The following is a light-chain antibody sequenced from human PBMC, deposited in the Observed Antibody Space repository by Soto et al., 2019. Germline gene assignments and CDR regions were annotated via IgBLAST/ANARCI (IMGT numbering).Light chain of an antibody. Sequence: EIVLTQSPGTLSLSPRERATLSCRASQSVSSSYLAWYQQKPGQAPRPLIYGASSRATGIPDRFSVSGSVTDFTLTISRLEPEDCAVYYCLQYCSSPYTFGQGTKLEIK. CDR1: QSVSSSY. J-gene: IGKJ2*01. CDR3: LQYCSSPYT. CDR2: GAS. V-gene: IGKV3-20*01.